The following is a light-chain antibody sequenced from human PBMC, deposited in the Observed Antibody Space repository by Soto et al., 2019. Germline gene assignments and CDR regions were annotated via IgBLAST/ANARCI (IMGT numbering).Light chain of an antibody. Sequence: QSVLTQPPSVSGAPGQRVTISCTGSGSNIGAGYDVHWYQQLPGTAPKLLIYGNSHRPSGVPDRFSGSKSGTSASLAISGLQTEDEAHYYCQSHDSSLSAWVFGGGTKVTVL. V-gene: IGLV1-40*01. J-gene: IGLJ3*02. CDR2: GNS. CDR1: GSNIGAGYD. CDR3: QSHDSSLSAWV.